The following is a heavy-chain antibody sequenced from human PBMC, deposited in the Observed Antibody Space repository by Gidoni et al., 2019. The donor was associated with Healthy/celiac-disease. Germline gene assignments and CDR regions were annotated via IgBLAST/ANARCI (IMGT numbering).Heavy chain of an antibody. CDR1: GFTFSSYW. V-gene: IGHV3-74*01. D-gene: IGHD6-13*01. CDR3: ARPRHYSSSWSPLDY. CDR2: INSDGSST. J-gene: IGHJ4*02. Sequence: EVQLVESGGGLVQPGGSLRLSCAAPGFTFSSYWMHWVRQAPGKGLVWVSRINSDGSSTSYADSVKGRFTISRDNAKNTLYLQMNSLRAEDTAVYYCARPRHYSSSWSPLDYWGQGTLVTVSS.